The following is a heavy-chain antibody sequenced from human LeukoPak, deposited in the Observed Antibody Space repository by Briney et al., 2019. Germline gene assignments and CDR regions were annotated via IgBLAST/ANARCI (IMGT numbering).Heavy chain of an antibody. V-gene: IGHV3-23*01. CDR3: ARVSSMLRGPLVIYYFDF. CDR2: IPGRGDAT. D-gene: IGHD3-10*01. J-gene: IGHJ4*02. CDR1: AFSFITYA. Sequence: GGSLRLSCAGYAFSFITYAMSWVSQAPGKGLEWVSTIPGRGDATYYADSVKGRFTLSRDKSENTFYLQMNSLRADDTAVYYCARVSSMLRGPLVIYYFDFWGQGTLVTVSS.